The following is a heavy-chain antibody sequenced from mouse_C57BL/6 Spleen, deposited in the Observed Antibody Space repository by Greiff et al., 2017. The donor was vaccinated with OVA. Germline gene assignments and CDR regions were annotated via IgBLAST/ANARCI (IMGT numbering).Heavy chain of an antibody. Sequence: EVQLQQSGPELVKPGASVKMSCKASGYTFTDYNMHWVKQSPGKSLEWIGYINPNNGGTSYNQKFKGKATLTVNKSSSTAYMELRSLTSEDSAVYYCARGVYYIYYAMDYWGQGTSVTVSS. CDR3: ARGVYYIYYAMDY. J-gene: IGHJ4*01. V-gene: IGHV1-22*01. CDR2: INPNNGGT. D-gene: IGHD2-1*01. CDR1: GYTFTDYN.